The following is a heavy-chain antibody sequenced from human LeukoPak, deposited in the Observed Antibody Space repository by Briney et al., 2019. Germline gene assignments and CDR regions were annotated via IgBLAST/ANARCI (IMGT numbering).Heavy chain of an antibody. D-gene: IGHD2-2*02. V-gene: IGHV4-38-2*01. J-gene: IGHJ3*01. Sequence: SETLSLTCAVSGYSISSGYYWGWIRPPPGKGLECIGSIYHSGSTDYNPSLKSRVTISVDTSKNQFSLKLSSVTAADTAVYYCARHVGGYCGSSRCYSFDVCGQGTMVTVSS. CDR3: ARHVGGYCGSSRCYSFDV. CDR2: IYHSGST. CDR1: GYSISSGYY.